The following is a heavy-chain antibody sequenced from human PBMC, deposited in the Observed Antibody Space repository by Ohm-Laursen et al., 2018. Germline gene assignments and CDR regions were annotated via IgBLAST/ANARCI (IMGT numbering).Heavy chain of an antibody. CDR1: GFTFSSYA. V-gene: IGHV3-30*03. D-gene: IGHD6-19*01. Sequence: SLRLSCSASGFTFSSYAMTWVRQPPGKGLEWVAVISYDGSNKYYADSVKGRFTISRDNSKTTLYLQMNSLRAEDTAVYYCARASSSIAVAGLDYWGQGTLVTVSS. CDR3: ARASSSIAVAGLDY. CDR2: ISYDGSNK. J-gene: IGHJ4*02.